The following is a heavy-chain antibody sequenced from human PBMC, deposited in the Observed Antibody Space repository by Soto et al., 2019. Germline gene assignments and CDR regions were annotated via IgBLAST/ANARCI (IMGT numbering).Heavy chain of an antibody. D-gene: IGHD5-18*01. CDR1: EFSFSRYW. V-gene: IGHV3-74*01. CDR3: ARVGVDTTVVDGGYFYYGMDV. CDR2: INSDGSST. Sequence: PGGSLRLSCAASEFSFSRYWMHWVRQTPGKGLVWVSRINSDGSSTRYADSVKGRFTISRDNAKNTLYLQMNSLRAEDTAVYYCARVGVDTTVVDGGYFYYGMDVWGQGTTVTVS. J-gene: IGHJ6*02.